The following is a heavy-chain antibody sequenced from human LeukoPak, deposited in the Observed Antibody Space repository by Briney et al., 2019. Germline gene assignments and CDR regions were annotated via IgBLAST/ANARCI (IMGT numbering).Heavy chain of an antibody. J-gene: IGHJ4*02. CDR2: INHSGST. Sequence: SETLSLTCAVYGGSFSGYYWSWIRQPPGKGLEWIGEINHSGSTNYNPSLKSRVTISVDTSKNQFSLKLSPVTAADTAVYYCASFKSSGWYRFDYWGQGTLVTVSS. V-gene: IGHV4-34*01. CDR3: ASFKSSGWYRFDY. D-gene: IGHD6-19*01. CDR1: GGSFSGYY.